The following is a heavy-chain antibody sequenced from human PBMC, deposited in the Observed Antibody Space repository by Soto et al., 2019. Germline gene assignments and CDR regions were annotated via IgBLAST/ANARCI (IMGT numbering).Heavy chain of an antibody. CDR3: VRDRGSGSYFDY. CDR2: IWFDETNI. CDR1: GFSFSNYD. V-gene: IGHV3-33*01. J-gene: IGHJ4*02. Sequence: GGSLRLSCAASGFSFSNYDMHWVRQAPGKGLEWVAVIWFDETNIYYADSVKGRFTVSRDNSKNTLYLQMNSLRVDDTAVYYCVRDRGSGSYFDYWGLGNLVTVSS. D-gene: IGHD3-10*01.